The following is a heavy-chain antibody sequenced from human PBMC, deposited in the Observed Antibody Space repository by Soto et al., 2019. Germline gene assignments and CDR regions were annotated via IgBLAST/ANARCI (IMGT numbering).Heavy chain of an antibody. Sequence: QVQLQESGPGLVKPSETLSLTCTVSGGSISSYYWSWIRQPPGKGLEWIGYIYYSGSTNYNPSLKSRVTISVDTSKNQFSLKLSSVTAADTAVYYCASRLSSGSYYPFDYWGQGTLVTVSS. V-gene: IGHV4-59*08. D-gene: IGHD3-10*01. CDR2: IYYSGST. J-gene: IGHJ4*02. CDR1: GGSISSYY. CDR3: ASRLSSGSYYPFDY.